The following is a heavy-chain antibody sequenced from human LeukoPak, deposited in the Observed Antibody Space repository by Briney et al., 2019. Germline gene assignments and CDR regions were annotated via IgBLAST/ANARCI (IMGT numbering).Heavy chain of an antibody. J-gene: IGHJ4*02. Sequence: PSETLSLTCAVYGGSFSGYYWSWIPHPPGKGREWIGEINHSGSTNYNPSLKSRVTISVDTSKNQSSLKLSSVTAADTAVYYCARVPTVTFFDYWGQGTLVTASS. CDR1: GGSFSGYY. V-gene: IGHV4-34*01. CDR3: ARVPTVTFFDY. CDR2: INHSGST. D-gene: IGHD4-17*01.